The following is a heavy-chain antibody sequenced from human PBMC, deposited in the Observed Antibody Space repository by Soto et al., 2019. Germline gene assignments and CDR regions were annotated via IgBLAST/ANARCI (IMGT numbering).Heavy chain of an antibody. CDR1: GGSISSDF. Sequence: PSETLSLTCTFYGGSISSDFWSWIRQPPGKGLEWIGYISISGNTDCSPSLKSRATISADTSRNQFSLKLRSVNTADTAVYFCARGREDFHAGSGPRWMWLAPWGQGTLVTVS. V-gene: IGHV4-59*01. D-gene: IGHD3-3*01. CDR3: ARGREDFHAGSGPRWMWLAP. J-gene: IGHJ5*02. CDR2: ISISGNT.